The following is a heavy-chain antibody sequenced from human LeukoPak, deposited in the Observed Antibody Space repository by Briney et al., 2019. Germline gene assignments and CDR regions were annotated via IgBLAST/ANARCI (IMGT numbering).Heavy chain of an antibody. D-gene: IGHD2-15*01. V-gene: IGHV1-2*02. Sequence: GASVKVSCKASGYTFITYYMHWARQAPEPGLEWMGWINPNSGGTTYAQKFQARVTMTSDSSISTAYMELSRLSSDDTAVYYCARARYCTGGSCSYADYWGQGTLVTVSS. CDR2: INPNSGGT. CDR3: ARARYCTGGSCSYADY. J-gene: IGHJ4*02. CDR1: GYTFITYY.